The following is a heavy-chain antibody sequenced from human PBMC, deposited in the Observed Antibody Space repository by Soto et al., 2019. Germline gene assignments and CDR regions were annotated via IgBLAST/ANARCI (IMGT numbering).Heavy chain of an antibody. J-gene: IGHJ4*02. CDR3: ARAYCGGDCSFDY. V-gene: IGHV4-59*01. D-gene: IGHD2-21*02. CDR1: GGSISSYY. Sequence: PSETLSLTCTVSGGSISSYYWSWVRLPPGKGLEWIGYIYYSGSTNYNPSLKSRVTISVDTSKNQFSLKLSSVTAADTAVYYCARAYCGGDCSFDYWGQGTLVTVSS. CDR2: IYYSGST.